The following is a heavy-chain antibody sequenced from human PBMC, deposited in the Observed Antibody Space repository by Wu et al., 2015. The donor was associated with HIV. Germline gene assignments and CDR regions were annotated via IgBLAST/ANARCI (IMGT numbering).Heavy chain of an antibody. CDR1: GYTFTSYY. V-gene: IGHV1-46*01. D-gene: IGHD3-22*01. J-gene: IGHJ4*02. Sequence: QVQLVQSGAEVKKPGASVKVSCKASGYTFTSYYMHWVRQAPGQGLEWMGIINPSGGSTSYAQKFQGRVTMTTDTSTSTAYMELRSLRSDDTAVYYXARAQYYYDSSGYYFDYWGQGTLVTVSS. CDR2: INPSGGST. CDR3: ARAQYYYDSSGYYFDY.